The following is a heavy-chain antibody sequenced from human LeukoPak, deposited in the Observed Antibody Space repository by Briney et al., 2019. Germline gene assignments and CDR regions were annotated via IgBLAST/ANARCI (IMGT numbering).Heavy chain of an antibody. CDR1: GGSFSGYY. V-gene: IGHV4-34*01. J-gene: IGHJ3*02. Sequence: SETLSLTCAVYGGSFSGYYWSWIRQPPGKGLEWIGEINHSGSTNYNPSLKSRVTISVDTSKNQFSLKLSSVTAADTAVYYCARAMVRGGMVNAFDIWGQGTMVTVSS. CDR3: ARAMVRGGMVNAFDI. D-gene: IGHD3-10*01. CDR2: INHSGST.